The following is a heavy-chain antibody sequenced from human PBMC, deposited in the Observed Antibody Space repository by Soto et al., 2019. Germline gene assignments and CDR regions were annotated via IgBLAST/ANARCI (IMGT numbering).Heavy chain of an antibody. CDR2: IYHSGST. Sequence: PSETLSLTCTVSGGSISSGAYSWSWIRQPPGKGLEWIGYIYHSGSTYYIPSLRSRVTISMDRTKNQFSLHLNSVTAGDTAVYFCARVRYSDNWHGFIDYWGQGTLVTVSS. CDR1: GGSISSGAYS. D-gene: IGHD4-4*01. CDR3: ARVRYSDNWHGFIDY. V-gene: IGHV4-30-2*01. J-gene: IGHJ4*02.